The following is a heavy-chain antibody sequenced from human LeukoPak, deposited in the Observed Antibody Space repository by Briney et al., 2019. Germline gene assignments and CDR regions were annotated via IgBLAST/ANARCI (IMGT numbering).Heavy chain of an antibody. Sequence: SQTLSLTCTVSGGSISSGGYYWSWIRQHPGKGLEWIGYIYYSGSTYYNPSLKSRVTISVDTSKNQFSLKLSSVTAADTAVYYCARLVYATMGFDPWGQGTLVIVSS. D-gene: IGHD2-8*01. V-gene: IGHV4-31*03. CDR1: GGSISSGGYY. J-gene: IGHJ5*02. CDR3: ARLVYATMGFDP. CDR2: IYYSGST.